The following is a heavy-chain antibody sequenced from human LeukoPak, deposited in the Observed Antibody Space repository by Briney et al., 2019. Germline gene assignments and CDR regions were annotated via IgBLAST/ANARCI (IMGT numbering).Heavy chain of an antibody. CDR3: ARSNARDGYNFGY. J-gene: IGHJ4*02. V-gene: IGHV4-59*08. D-gene: IGHD5-24*01. CDR2: FYYSGGT. Sequence: PSETLSLTCTVSGGSISSSYWSWIRQPPGKGLEWIGYFYYSGGTNYNPSLKSRVTISVDTSKTQLSLKLTSMTAADTAVYYCARSNARDGYNFGYWGQGILVTVSS. CDR1: GGSISSSY.